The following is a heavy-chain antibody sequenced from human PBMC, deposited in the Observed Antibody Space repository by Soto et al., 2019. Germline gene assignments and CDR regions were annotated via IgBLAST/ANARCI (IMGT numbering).Heavy chain of an antibody. Sequence: QVQLQQWGAGLLKPSETLSLTCAVYGGSFSGYYWSWIRQPPGKGLEWIGEINHSGSTHYNPSLKSQVTISVDTSKTQFSLKLSSVTAADTAVYYCARGHGGWYSYWGQGTLVTVSS. CDR2: INHSGST. D-gene: IGHD6-19*01. CDR3: ARGHGGWYSY. J-gene: IGHJ4*02. V-gene: IGHV4-34*01. CDR1: GGSFSGYY.